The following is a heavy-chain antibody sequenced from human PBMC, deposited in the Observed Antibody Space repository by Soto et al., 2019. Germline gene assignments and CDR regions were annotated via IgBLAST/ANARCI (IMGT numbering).Heavy chain of an antibody. CDR1: SINFNSDW. Sequence: EVQLLESGGGLVKPGGSLRLSCAAGSINFNSDWMNWVRQAPGKGLEWVGRIRSKADGGTTDYAAPVKGRFTISRDDSKDTLYLQTNSLITEDTAVYYCTTLKGYWGQGTLVTVSS. CDR2: IRSKADGGTT. V-gene: IGHV3-15*07. J-gene: IGHJ4*02. CDR3: TTLKGY.